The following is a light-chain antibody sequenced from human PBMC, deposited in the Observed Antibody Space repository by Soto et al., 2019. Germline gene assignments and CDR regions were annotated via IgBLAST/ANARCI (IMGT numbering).Light chain of an antibody. Sequence: DIVMTQSPASLSVSPGEGVTLACRASQSVGNDLAWYQQIAGQAPRLLIYGASTRATGVPARFSGSGSGTDFTLTISTLQSEDCAVYYCQQYYNWPPAWTFGQGTRVDIK. CDR2: GAS. CDR1: QSVGND. J-gene: IGKJ1*01. V-gene: IGKV3-15*01. CDR3: QQYYNWPPAWT.